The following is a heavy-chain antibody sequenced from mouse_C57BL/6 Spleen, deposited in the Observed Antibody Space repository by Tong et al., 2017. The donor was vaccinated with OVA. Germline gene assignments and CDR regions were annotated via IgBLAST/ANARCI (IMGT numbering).Heavy chain of an antibody. CDR3: ARLCPVFDY. CDR2: IDPYNGGT. Sequence: KMYWVKQSHGKSLEWIGYIDPYNGGTSYNQKFKGKATLTVDKSSITAFMSLISLTSEDSSVYSCARLCPVFDYWGQGTPL. V-gene: IGHV1S135*01. CDR1: K. J-gene: IGHJ2*01.